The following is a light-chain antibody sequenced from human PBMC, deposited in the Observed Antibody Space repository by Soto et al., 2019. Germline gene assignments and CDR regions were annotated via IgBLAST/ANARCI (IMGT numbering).Light chain of an antibody. V-gene: IGKV3-15*01. CDR3: QQYNDWPRT. CDR1: QSVSNN. Sequence: EIVMTQSPATLSVSPGERATLSCRASQSVSNNLAWYQQTPGQAPGLLIYGASTRATGIPARFSGSGSGTEFTLTISSLQSEDFAVYYCQQYNDWPRTFGQGTKV. J-gene: IGKJ1*01. CDR2: GAS.